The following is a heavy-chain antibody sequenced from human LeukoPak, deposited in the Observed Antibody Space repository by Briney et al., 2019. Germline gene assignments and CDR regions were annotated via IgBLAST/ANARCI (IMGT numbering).Heavy chain of an antibody. Sequence: ASVKVSCKASGYTFTGYYMHWVRQAPGQGLEWMGWIDPNSGGTNYAQKFQGRVTMTRDTSISTAYMELSRLRSDDTAVYYCARGVVRGKVPAALGYWGQGTLVTVSS. CDR1: GYTFTGYY. J-gene: IGHJ4*02. D-gene: IGHD2-2*01. CDR3: ARGVVRGKVPAALGY. V-gene: IGHV1-2*02. CDR2: IDPNSGGT.